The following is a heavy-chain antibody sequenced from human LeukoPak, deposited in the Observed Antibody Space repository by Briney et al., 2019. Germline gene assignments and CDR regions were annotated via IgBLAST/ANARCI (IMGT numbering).Heavy chain of an antibody. CDR3: ARVLHDYGDYVGMDV. Sequence: SETLSLTCAVSGGSISSGGYSWSWIRQPPGKGLEWIGYIYHSGSTYYNPSLKSRVTISVDRSKNQFSLKLSSVTVADTAVHYCARVLHDYGDYVGMDVWGQGTTVTVSS. V-gene: IGHV4-30-2*01. D-gene: IGHD4-17*01. J-gene: IGHJ6*02. CDR2: IYHSGST. CDR1: GGSISSGGYS.